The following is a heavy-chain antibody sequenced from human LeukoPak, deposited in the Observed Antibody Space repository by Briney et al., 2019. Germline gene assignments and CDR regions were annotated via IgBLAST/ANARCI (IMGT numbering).Heavy chain of an antibody. V-gene: IGHV4-39*01. CDR3: ARYNSRSYHYYYMDV. Sequence: PSETLSLTCTVSGGSISSSSYYWGWIRQPPGTGLEWIGSIYYSGSTYYNPSLKSRVTISVDTSKNQFSLKLSSVTAADTAVYYCARYNSRSYHYYYMDVWGKGTTVTVSS. J-gene: IGHJ6*03. CDR1: GGSISSSSYY. D-gene: IGHD1-1*01. CDR2: IYYSGST.